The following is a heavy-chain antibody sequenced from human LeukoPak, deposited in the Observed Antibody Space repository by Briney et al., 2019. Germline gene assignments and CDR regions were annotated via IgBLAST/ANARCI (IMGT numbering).Heavy chain of an antibody. Sequence: SVKVSCKASGGTFSSYAITWVRQAPGQGLEWMGGIIPIFGTANYAQKFQGRVTITAGKSTSTAYMDLSSLRSEDTAVYYCARVRAAGRTRDAFDIWGQGTMVTVSS. D-gene: IGHD1-14*01. CDR2: IIPIFGTA. J-gene: IGHJ3*02. CDR3: ARVRAAGRTRDAFDI. CDR1: GGTFSSYA. V-gene: IGHV1-69*06.